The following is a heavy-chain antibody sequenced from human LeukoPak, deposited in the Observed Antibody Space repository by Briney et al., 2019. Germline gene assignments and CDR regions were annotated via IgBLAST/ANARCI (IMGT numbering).Heavy chain of an antibody. D-gene: IGHD6-13*01. CDR3: AREKAAAGRGYYFDY. CDR2: INHSGST. J-gene: IGHJ4*02. V-gene: IGHV4-34*01. Sequence: SETLSLTCAVYGGSFSGYYWSWIRQPPGKGLEWIGEINHSGSTNYNPSLKSRVTISVDTSKNQFSLKLSSVTAADTAVYYCAREKAAAGRGYYFDYWGQGTLVTVSS. CDR1: GGSFSGYY.